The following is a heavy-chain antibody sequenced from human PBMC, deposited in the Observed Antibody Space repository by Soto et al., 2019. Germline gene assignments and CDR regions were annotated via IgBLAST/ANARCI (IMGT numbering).Heavy chain of an antibody. J-gene: IGHJ4*02. V-gene: IGHV1-8*01. CDR1: GYSFTSLD. Sequence: QVQLLQSAAEVRDPGASVKVSCRASGYSFTSLDINWVRQTAGQGLEWMGWMQPSTGRTGYAQKFQGRVTMTRDTSINTAYMALANLTSYDTAFYFCARGVSAGVDYWGQGTLVTVSS. D-gene: IGHD1-26*01. CDR2: MQPSTGRT. CDR3: ARGVSAGVDY.